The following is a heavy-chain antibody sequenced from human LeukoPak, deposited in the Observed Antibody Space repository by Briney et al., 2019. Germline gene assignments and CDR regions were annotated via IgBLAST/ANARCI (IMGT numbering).Heavy chain of an antibody. J-gene: IGHJ6*04. CDR2: ISTGGTYI. Sequence: GGSLRLSCVASGFTFSSYTVSWVRQAPGKGLEWVSSISTGGTYIYYADSVRGRFTISRDDAKNSLFLQLNSLRAEDTAVYYCARDDWRIWEQPNGMDVWGKGTTVTVSS. CDR1: GFTFSSYT. D-gene: IGHD1-26*01. V-gene: IGHV3-21*01. CDR3: ARDDWRIWEQPNGMDV.